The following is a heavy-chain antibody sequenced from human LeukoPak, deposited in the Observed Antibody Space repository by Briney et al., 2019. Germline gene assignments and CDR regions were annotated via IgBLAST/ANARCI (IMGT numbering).Heavy chain of an antibody. Sequence: SETLSLTCVVYGGSFSGYYWSWIRQPPRKGLEWIGEINHSGSTNYNPSLKSRVTISVDTSKNQFSLKLSSVTAADTAVYYCARRPSIWGSYCYYFDYWGQGTLVTVSS. D-gene: IGHD3-16*02. CDR2: INHSGST. V-gene: IGHV4-34*01. CDR1: GGSFSGYY. CDR3: ARRPSIWGSYCYYFDY. J-gene: IGHJ4*02.